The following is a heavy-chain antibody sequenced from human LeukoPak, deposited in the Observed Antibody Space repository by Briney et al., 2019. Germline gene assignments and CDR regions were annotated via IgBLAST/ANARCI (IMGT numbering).Heavy chain of an antibody. Sequence: SETLPLTCAVYGGSFSGYYWSWIRQPPGKGLEWIGEINHSGSTNYNPSLKSRVTISVDTSKNQFSLKLSSVTAADTAVYYCARAAAKTIFDYWGQGTLVTVSS. D-gene: IGHD2-2*01. J-gene: IGHJ4*02. V-gene: IGHV4-34*01. CDR1: GGSFSGYY. CDR3: ARAAAKTIFDY. CDR2: INHSGST.